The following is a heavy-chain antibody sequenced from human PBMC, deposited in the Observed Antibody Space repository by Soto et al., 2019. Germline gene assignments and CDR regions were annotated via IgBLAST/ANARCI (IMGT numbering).Heavy chain of an antibody. D-gene: IGHD2-21*02. J-gene: IGHJ1*01. V-gene: IGHV3-7*01. CDR3: ARRELVSCGGDCYSKYFQY. CDR1: GFSFSNYW. CDR2: IKNDGSDK. Sequence: GGSLRLSCAASGFSFSNYWMTWVRQAPGKGLEWVANIKNDGSDKYYGASVKGRFTISRDNAKNSLYLQMDSLRAEDTAVYYCARRELVSCGGDCYSKYFQYWGQGTLVTVSS.